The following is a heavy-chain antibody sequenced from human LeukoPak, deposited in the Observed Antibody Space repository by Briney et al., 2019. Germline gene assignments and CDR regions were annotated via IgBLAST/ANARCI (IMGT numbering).Heavy chain of an antibody. CDR3: ATLTGPRTFDY. D-gene: IGHD1-20*01. CDR1: GFTFSSYW. CDR2: IKQDGSEK. Sequence: PGGSLRLSCAASGFTFSSYWMTWVRQAPGKGLEWVASIKQDGSEKYCVDSVKGRFTISRDNAKNSLYLQMDSLRADDTALYYCATLTGPRTFDYWGQGTLVTVSS. V-gene: IGHV3-7*03. J-gene: IGHJ4*02.